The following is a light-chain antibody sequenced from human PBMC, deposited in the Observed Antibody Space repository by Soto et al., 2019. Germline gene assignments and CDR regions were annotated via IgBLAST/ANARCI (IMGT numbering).Light chain of an antibody. CDR3: QQYNNWPYT. V-gene: IGKV3-15*01. Sequence: EIVMTQSPATLSVSPGERATRSCRASQSVTSNLAWYQQKPGQAPRLLIYGASTRATGIPARFSGSGSGTEFAFSISSLQSEDSAVYYCQQYNNWPYTFGQGTKVYIK. J-gene: IGKJ2*01. CDR2: GAS. CDR1: QSVTSN.